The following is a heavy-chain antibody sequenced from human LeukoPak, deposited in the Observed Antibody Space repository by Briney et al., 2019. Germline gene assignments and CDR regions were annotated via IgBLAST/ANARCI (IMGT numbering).Heavy chain of an antibody. J-gene: IGHJ6*03. CDR1: GGSLNGYY. V-gene: IGHV4-34*01. D-gene: IGHD4-11*01. CDR2: INYSGST. CDR3: ARAPLYYSNPSTYYYYMDV. Sequence: SSETLSLTCAVYGGSLNGYYWTWIRQPPGKGLEWIGEINYSGSTIYNPSLESRVTISIDTSENQVSLKVTSVTAADSGVYYCARAPLYYSNPSTYYYYMDVWGKGTTVTVSS.